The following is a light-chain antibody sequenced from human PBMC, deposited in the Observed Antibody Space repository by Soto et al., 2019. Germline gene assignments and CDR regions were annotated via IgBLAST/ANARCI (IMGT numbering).Light chain of an antibody. CDR1: SSDIGASNF. CDR2: EVI. Sequence: QSALTQPPSVSGSPGQSITVSCTGTSSDIGASNFVSWYQHLPGKAPKLLIYEVIKRPSGVPDRFSGSKSGNTASLTVSGLQSDDEADYYCSSYAGSVYVFGTGTKLTVL. J-gene: IGLJ1*01. V-gene: IGLV2-8*01. CDR3: SSYAGSVYV.